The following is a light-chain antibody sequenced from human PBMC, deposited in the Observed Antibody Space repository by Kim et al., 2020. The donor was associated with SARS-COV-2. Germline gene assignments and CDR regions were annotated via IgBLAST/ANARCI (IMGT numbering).Light chain of an antibody. V-gene: IGLV1-47*01. CDR1: SSDIGTNY. Sequence: PGQRVTISCSGSSSDIGTNYVYWYQQFPGMAPKLLIYNNDQRPSGVPDRFSGSKSGTSASLAISGLRSEDEADYYCSAWDDRVGAFGGGTQLTVL. CDR2: NND. CDR3: SAWDDRVGA. J-gene: IGLJ2*01.